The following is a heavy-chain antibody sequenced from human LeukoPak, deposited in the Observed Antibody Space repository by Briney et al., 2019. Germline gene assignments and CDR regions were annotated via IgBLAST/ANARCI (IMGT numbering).Heavy chain of an antibody. Sequence: GGSLRLSCAASGFTVSSNYMSWVRQAPGKGLEWVSVLYSGGGTYYADSVKGRFTISRDNSKNTLYLQMNSLRPEDTAVYYCARFEDGTGPFDYRGQGTLVTVSS. J-gene: IGHJ4*02. CDR1: GFTVSSNY. CDR3: ARFEDGTGPFDY. V-gene: IGHV3-66*02. D-gene: IGHD1-1*01. CDR2: LYSGGGT.